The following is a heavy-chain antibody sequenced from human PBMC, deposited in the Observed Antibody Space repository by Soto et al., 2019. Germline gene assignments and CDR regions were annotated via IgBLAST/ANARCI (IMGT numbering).Heavy chain of an antibody. CDR3: ARLQFGEGFDY. CDR2: ILHTGGT. CDR1: GGSISGGGFS. D-gene: IGHD3-10*01. J-gene: IGHJ4*02. V-gene: IGHV4-30-2*01. Sequence: LSLTCAVSGGSISGGGFSWSWIRQPPGKGLEWIGYILHTGGTQYNPSLKSRVSMSVDKSKNQFSLHLPSVTAADTAVYYCARLQFGEGFDYWGQGALVTVSS.